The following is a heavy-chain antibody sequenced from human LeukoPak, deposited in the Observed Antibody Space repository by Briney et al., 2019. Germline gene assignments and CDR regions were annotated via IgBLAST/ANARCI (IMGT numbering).Heavy chain of an antibody. D-gene: IGHD4-23*01. Sequence: SETLSLTCTVSGGSISSYYWSWIRQPPGKGLEWIGYIYYSGSTNYNPSLKSRVTISVDTSKNQFSLKLSSVTAAGTAVYYCARGVDCGGNLHWYFDLWGRGTLVTVSS. J-gene: IGHJ2*01. V-gene: IGHV4-59*01. CDR3: ARGVDCGGNLHWYFDL. CDR2: IYYSGST. CDR1: GGSISSYY.